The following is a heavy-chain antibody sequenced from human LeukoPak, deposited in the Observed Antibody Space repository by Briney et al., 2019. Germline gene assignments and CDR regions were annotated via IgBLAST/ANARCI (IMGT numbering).Heavy chain of an antibody. V-gene: IGHV4-61*02. CDR2: IYTSGST. Sequence: SDTLSLTCTVSGGSISSGSYYWSWIRQPAGKGLEWIGRIYTSGSTNYNPSLKSRVTISVDTSKNQFSLKLSSVTAADTAVYYCARGHSRYYYGMDVWGQGTTVTVSS. CDR3: ARGHSRYYYGMDV. J-gene: IGHJ6*02. CDR1: GGSISSGSYY.